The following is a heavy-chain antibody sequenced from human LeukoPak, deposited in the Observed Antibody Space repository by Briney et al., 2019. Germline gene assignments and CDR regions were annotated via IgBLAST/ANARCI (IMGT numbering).Heavy chain of an antibody. Sequence: PGGSLRLSCSASGFTFSSYGMHWVRQAPGKGLEWVAVIWYDGSNKYYADSVKGRFTISRDNSKNTLYLQMNSLRAEDTAVYYCARDNSAPPRYDSSGCDYWGQGTLVTVSS. D-gene: IGHD3-22*01. J-gene: IGHJ4*02. CDR3: ARDNSAPPRYDSSGCDY. CDR1: GFTFSSYG. CDR2: IWYDGSNK. V-gene: IGHV3-33*08.